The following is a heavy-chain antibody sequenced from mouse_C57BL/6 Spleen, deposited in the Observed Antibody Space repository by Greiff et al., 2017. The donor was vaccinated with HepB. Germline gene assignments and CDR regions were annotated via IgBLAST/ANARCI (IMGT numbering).Heavy chain of an antibody. CDR1: GYSITSGYY. V-gene: IGHV3-6*01. Sequence: EVKLMESGPGLVKPSQSLSLTCSVTGYSITSGYYWNWIRQFPGNKLEWMGYISYDGSNNYNPSLKNRISITRDTSKNQFFLKLNSVTTEDTATYYCARAYYKGLNYFDYWGQGTTLTVSS. D-gene: IGHD2-12*01. CDR2: ISYDGSN. CDR3: ARAYYKGLNYFDY. J-gene: IGHJ2*01.